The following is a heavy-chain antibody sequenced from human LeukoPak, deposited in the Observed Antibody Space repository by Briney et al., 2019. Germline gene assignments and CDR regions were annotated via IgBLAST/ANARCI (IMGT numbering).Heavy chain of an antibody. CDR3: GRSQNYNDSSGYSY. D-gene: IGHD3-22*01. V-gene: IGHV3-21*01. Sequence: PGGSLRLSCAASGFTFSSYSMNWVRQAPGKGLEWVSFITSSSSYIYYADSVKGRFTISRDNAKNSLYLQMNSLRAEDTAVYYCGRSQNYNDSSGYSYWGQGTLVTVSS. CDR2: ITSSSSYI. J-gene: IGHJ4*02. CDR1: GFTFSSYS.